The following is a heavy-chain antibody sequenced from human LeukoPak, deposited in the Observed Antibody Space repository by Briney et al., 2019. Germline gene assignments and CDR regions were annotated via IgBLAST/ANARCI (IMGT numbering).Heavy chain of an antibody. V-gene: IGHV1-2*06. CDR3: ARGIAGGFDY. CDR1: GCTFTGYH. CDR2: IIPNSGDA. Sequence: ASVKVSCKTSGCTFTGYHLHWVRQVPGQGLEWMGRIIPNSGDAIYALKFQGRVTLTRDTSISTVYMELKRLRSDDTALYYCARGIAGGFDYWGQGILVTVSS. J-gene: IGHJ4*02. D-gene: IGHD2-21*01.